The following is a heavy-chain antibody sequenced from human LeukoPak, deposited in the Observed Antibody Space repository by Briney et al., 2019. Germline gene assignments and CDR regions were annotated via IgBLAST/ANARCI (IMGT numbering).Heavy chain of an antibody. CDR1: GFTFRNFG. CDR2: ILFDGRDE. J-gene: IGHJ4*02. V-gene: IGHV3-30*02. CDR3: AKDKSQVGVDSASTLVDH. D-gene: IGHD2-8*02. Sequence: GGSLTLSCAASGFTFRNFGMHWFRHAPGKVLECVAFILFDGRDEYYVDSLKGRFTISRDNSKNTVYLQMNGLTSEDTALYYCAKDKSQVGVDSASTLVDHWGQGTLVIVSS.